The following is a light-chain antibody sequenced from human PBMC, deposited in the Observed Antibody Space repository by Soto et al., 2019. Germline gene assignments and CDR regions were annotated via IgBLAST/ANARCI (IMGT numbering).Light chain of an antibody. J-gene: IGKJ4*01. CDR1: QSVSSN. Sequence: EIVLTQSPGTLSLSPGERATLSCRASQSVSSNLAWYQQKPGQAPRLLIYDASNRATGIPARFSGSGSGTDFTLTISSLEPEDFATYYCLQRINWPLTFGGGTKADI. CDR2: DAS. CDR3: LQRINWPLT. V-gene: IGKV3-11*01.